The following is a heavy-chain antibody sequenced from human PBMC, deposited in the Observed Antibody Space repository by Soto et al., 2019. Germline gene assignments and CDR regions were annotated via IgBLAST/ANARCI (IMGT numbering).Heavy chain of an antibody. J-gene: IGHJ5*02. CDR1: GGTFSSYA. CDR3: ARDLYHYGSGGNNWFDP. V-gene: IGHV1-69*13. D-gene: IGHD3-10*01. Sequence: VKVSCKASGGTFSSYAISWVRQAPGQGLEWMGGIIPIFGTANYAQKFQGRVTITADESTSTAYMELSSLRSEDTAVYYCARDLYHYGSGGNNWFDPWGQGTLVTVSS. CDR2: IIPIFGTA.